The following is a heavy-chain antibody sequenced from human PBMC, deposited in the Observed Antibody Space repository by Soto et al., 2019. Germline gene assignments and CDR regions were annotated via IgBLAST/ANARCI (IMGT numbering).Heavy chain of an antibody. D-gene: IGHD2-15*01. Sequence: PSETLSLTCAVSGDSISPSYWTWIRQSPGKGLEWIGEINHTGHNNYNPSLKSRVTISVGKSNNQFSLTLKYVTAADTAVYYCATLPPRIEVTVLPIPTWGQGTLVTVSS. CDR2: INHTGHN. J-gene: IGHJ5*02. CDR3: ATLPPRIEVTVLPIPT. CDR1: GDSISPSY. V-gene: IGHV4-34*01.